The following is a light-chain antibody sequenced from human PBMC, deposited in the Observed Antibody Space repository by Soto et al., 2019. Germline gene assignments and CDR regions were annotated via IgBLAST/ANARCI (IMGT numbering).Light chain of an antibody. J-gene: IGKJ1*01. CDR2: GAS. CDR1: QSVSSN. V-gene: IGKV3-15*01. CDR3: QQYSTWPPLT. Sequence: IVMPQSPATLSVSPGERATLSCRASQSVSSNLAWYQQKPGQAPRLLGYGASTRATGIPARFSGSGSGTEFTLTISSLQSEDFAVYYCQQYSTWPPLTFGHGTKVEIK.